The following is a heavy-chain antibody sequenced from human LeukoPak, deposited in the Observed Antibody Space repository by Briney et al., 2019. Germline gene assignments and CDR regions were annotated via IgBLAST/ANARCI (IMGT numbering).Heavy chain of an antibody. V-gene: IGHV3-21*01. J-gene: IGHJ4*02. CDR1: GFTFSSYS. CDR3: AREEMATVTIDY. D-gene: IGHD5-24*01. Sequence: GSLRLSCAASGFTFSSYSMNWVRQAPGKGLEWVSSISSSSSYIYYADSVKGRFTISRDNSKNTMYLQMNSLRGEDTAVYYCAREEMATVTIDYWGQGTLVIVSS. CDR2: ISSSSSYI.